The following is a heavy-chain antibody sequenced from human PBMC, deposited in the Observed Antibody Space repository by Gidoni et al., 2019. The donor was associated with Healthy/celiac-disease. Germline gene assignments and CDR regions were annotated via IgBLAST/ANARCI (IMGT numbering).Heavy chain of an antibody. J-gene: IGHJ6*02. CDR3: AKEGRGPGNHYYYYGMDV. CDR2: ISWNSGSI. D-gene: IGHD1-1*01. V-gene: IGHV3-9*01. CDR1: GFTFDDYA. Sequence: EVQLVESGGGLVQPGRSLRLSCAASGFTFDDYAMHWVRQAPGKGLEWVSGISWNSGSIGYADSVKGRFTISRDNAKNSLYLQMNSLRAEDTALYYCAKEGRGPGNHYYYYGMDVWGQGTTVTVSS.